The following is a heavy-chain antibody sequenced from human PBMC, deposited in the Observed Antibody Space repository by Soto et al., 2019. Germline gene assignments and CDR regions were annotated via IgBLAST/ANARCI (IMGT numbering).Heavy chain of an antibody. Sequence: GGSLRLSCAASGFTFSSYAMHWVRQAPGKGLEWVAVISYDGSNKYYADSVKGRFTISRDNSKNTLYLQMNSLRAEDTAVYYWGRVGGGGGLQYAFDIWGQGTMVTVSS. V-gene: IGHV3-30*04. CDR3: GRVGGGGGLQYAFDI. D-gene: IGHD3-16*01. J-gene: IGHJ3*02. CDR1: GFTFSSYA. CDR2: ISYDGSNK.